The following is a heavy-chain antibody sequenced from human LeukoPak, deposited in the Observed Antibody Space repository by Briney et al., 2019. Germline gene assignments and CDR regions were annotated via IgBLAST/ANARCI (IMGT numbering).Heavy chain of an antibody. CDR2: ISSSSSYI. Sequence: KTGGSLRLSCAASGFTFSSYSMNWVRQAPGKGLEWVSSISSSSSYIYYADSVKGRFTISRDNAKNSLYLQMNSLRAEDTAVYYCAKAIVLLISGNAFDIWGQGTMVTVSS. V-gene: IGHV3-21*04. J-gene: IGHJ3*02. D-gene: IGHD2/OR15-2a*01. CDR1: GFTFSSYS. CDR3: AKAIVLLISGNAFDI.